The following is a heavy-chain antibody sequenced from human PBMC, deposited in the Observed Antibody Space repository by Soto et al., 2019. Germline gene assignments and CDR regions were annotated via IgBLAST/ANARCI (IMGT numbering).Heavy chain of an antibody. D-gene: IGHD1-26*01. CDR2: IYYSGST. CDR3: ARAEVGAIPGNWFDT. V-gene: IGHV4-59*01. J-gene: IGHJ5*02. CDR1: GGSISSYY. Sequence: SETLSLTCTVSGGSISSYYWSWIRQPPGKGLEWIGYIYYSGSTNYNPSLKSRVTISVDTSKNQFSLKLSSVTAADTAVYCCARAEVGAIPGNWFDTWGQGTLVTVSS.